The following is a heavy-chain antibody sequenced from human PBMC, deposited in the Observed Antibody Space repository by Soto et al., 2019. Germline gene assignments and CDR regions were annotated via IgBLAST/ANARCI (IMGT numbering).Heavy chain of an antibody. CDR2: IYSGVST. D-gene: IGHD6-19*01. CDR3: AREGGSGWSLDAFDI. CDR1: GFTVSSNY. Sequence: ESGGGLIQPGGSLRLSCAASGFTVSSNYMSWVRQAPGKGLEWVSVIYSGVSTYYADSVKGRFTISRDNSKNTLYLQMNSLRAEDTAVDYCAREGGSGWSLDAFDIWGQGTMVTVSS. J-gene: IGHJ3*02. V-gene: IGHV3-53*01.